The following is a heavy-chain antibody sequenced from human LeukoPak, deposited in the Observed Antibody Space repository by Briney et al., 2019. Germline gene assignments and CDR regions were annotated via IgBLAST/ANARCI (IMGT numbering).Heavy chain of an antibody. CDR3: ARSYYGSGTPPYAFDI. CDR2: ISFSGST. D-gene: IGHD3-10*01. V-gene: IGHV4-61*05. Sequence: PSETLSLTCTVSGGSISGSSHYWAWIRQPPGKGLEWIGYISFSGSTNYNPSLKSRVTISVDTSKNQFSLKLSSVTAADTAVYYCARSYYGSGTPPYAFDIWGQGTMVTVSS. J-gene: IGHJ3*02. CDR1: GGSISGSSHY.